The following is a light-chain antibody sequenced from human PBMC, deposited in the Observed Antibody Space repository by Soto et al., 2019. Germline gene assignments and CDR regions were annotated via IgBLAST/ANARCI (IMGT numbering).Light chain of an antibody. CDR2: EVS. J-gene: IGLJ2*01. CDR1: SSDVGGYNY. CDR3: SSYAASNNLGV. Sequence: QSALTQPPSASGSPGQSVTISCIGTSSDVGGYNYVSWYQQHPGKAHKLMIYEVSKRPTGVPDRFSGSKSGNTASLTVSGLQAQDEADYYCSSYAASNNLGVFGGGTKLTV. V-gene: IGLV2-8*01.